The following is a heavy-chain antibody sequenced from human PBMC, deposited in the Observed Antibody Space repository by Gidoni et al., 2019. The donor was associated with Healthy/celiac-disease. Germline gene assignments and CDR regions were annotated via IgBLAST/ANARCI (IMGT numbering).Heavy chain of an antibody. CDR1: GFTFSSYG. CDR3: AKASTVTLYYFDY. Sequence: QVQLVESGGGVVQPGRSLRLSCAASGFTFSSYGMHWVRQAPGKGLEWVAVISYDGSNKYYEDSVKGRFTISRDNSKNTLYLQMNSLRAEDTAVYYCAKASTVTLYYFDYWGQGTLVTVSS. J-gene: IGHJ4*02. V-gene: IGHV3-30*18. D-gene: IGHD4-17*01. CDR2: ISYDGSNK.